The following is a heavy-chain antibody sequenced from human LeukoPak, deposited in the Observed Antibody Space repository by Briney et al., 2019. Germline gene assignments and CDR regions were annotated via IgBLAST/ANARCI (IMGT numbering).Heavy chain of an antibody. V-gene: IGHV6-1*01. Sequence: PSQTLSLTCAISGDRVSSKNGAWNWIRQSQSRGLEWLGRTYYRSKWYNDYAEFIQGRITINPDTSKNQFSLQLNSVTPEDTAVYFCARDMGATGWYTFDYWGQGTLVTVSS. CDR3: ARDMGATGWYTFDY. CDR1: GDRVSSKNGA. J-gene: IGHJ4*02. D-gene: IGHD6-19*01. CDR2: TYYRSKWYN.